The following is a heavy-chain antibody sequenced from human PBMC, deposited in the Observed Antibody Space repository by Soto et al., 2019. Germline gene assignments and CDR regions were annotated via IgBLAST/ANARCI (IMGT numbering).Heavy chain of an antibody. CDR1: GGTFSSYA. J-gene: IGHJ2*01. CDR2: IIPIFGTA. V-gene: IGHV1-69*13. Sequence: SVKVSCKASGGTFSSYAISWVRQAPGQGLEWMGGIIPIFGTANYAQKFQGRVTITADESTSTAYMELSSLRSEDTAVYYCARETDLGLNSRMSPFRYFDLWGRGTLVTVSS. D-gene: IGHD1-20*01. CDR3: ARETDLGLNSRMSPFRYFDL.